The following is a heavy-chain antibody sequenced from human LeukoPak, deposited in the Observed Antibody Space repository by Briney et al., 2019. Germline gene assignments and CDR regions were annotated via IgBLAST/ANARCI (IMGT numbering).Heavy chain of an antibody. J-gene: IGHJ6*02. Sequence: SPSETLSLTCTVSGGSISSGSYYWSWIRQPAGKGLEWIGRIYTSGSTNYNPSLKSRVTISVDTSKNQFSLKLSSVTAADTAVYYCASSRNYYGVDVWGQGTTVTVSS. CDR3: ASSRNYYGVDV. V-gene: IGHV4-61*02. CDR2: IYTSGST. CDR1: GGSISSGSYY.